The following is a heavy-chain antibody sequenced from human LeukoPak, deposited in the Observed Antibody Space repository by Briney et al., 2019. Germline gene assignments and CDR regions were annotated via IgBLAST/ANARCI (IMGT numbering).Heavy chain of an antibody. CDR3: ARDSGQHLGYDWSH. J-gene: IGHJ4*02. CDR1: GGSISSSTSY. CDR2: IYATGST. D-gene: IGHD5-12*01. V-gene: IGHV4-39*07. Sequence: SETLSLTCTVSGGSISSSTSYWGWIRQPPGKGLEWIRSIYATGSTYYKSSLKSRVTISIDTSNNQFSLKLTSVTAADTAVYYCARDSGQHLGYDWSHWGRGTLVTVSS.